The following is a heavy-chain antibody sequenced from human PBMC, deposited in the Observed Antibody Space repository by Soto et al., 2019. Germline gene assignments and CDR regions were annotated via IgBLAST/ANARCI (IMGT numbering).Heavy chain of an antibody. CDR1: GGSFSGYY. V-gene: IGHV4-34*01. D-gene: IGHD6-6*01. CDR2: INHDGIT. J-gene: IGHJ4*02. CDR3: ARGRGIATRFFDY. Sequence: SEPLSLTCAVYGGSFSGYYSSWIRQPPGKGLEWIGEINHDGITNYNPSLKSRVTISLDTSKNQFSLKLSSVSAADTAVYYCARGRGIATRFFDYWGQGTLVTVSS.